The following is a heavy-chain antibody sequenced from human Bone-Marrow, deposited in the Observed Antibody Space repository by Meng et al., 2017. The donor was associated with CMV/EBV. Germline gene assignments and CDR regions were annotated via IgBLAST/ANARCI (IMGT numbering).Heavy chain of an antibody. J-gene: IGHJ4*02. Sequence: GESLKISCAASGFTFSSYGMHWVRQAPGKGLEWVAFIRHAGVNRYYSDSVKGRFTISRDNSKSILYLQMNSLRPEDTAIYYCAKVLLNVDVVLTPPGDHWGQGTPVTVSS. V-gene: IGHV3-30*02. CDR1: GFTFSSYG. D-gene: IGHD2-8*01. CDR2: IRHAGVNR. CDR3: AKVLLNVDVVLTPPGDH.